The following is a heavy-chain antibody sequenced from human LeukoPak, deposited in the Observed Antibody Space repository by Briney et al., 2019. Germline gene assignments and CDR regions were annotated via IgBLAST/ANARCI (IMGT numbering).Heavy chain of an antibody. CDR1: GYTFTGYY. J-gene: IGHJ4*02. CDR2: INPNSGGT. D-gene: IGHD6-19*01. V-gene: IGHV1-2*02. CDR3: ARLRSRPWAVAGTTHFDY. Sequence: ASVKVSCKASGYTFTGYYMHWVRQAPGQGLEWMGWINPNSGGTNYAQKFQGRVTMTRDTSISTAYMELSRLRSDDTAVYYCARLRSRPWAVAGTTHFDYWGQGTLVTVSS.